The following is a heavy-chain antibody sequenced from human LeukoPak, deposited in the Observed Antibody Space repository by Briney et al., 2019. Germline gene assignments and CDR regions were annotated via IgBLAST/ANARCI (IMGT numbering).Heavy chain of an antibody. Sequence: PSETLSLTCAVYGGSFSGYYWSWIRQPPGKGLGWIGEINHSGSTNYNPSLKSRVTISVDTSKNQFSLKLSSVTAADTAVYYCARGRPSLDVWGKGTTVTVSS. V-gene: IGHV4-34*01. CDR1: GGSFSGYY. CDR3: ARGRPSLDV. J-gene: IGHJ6*04. CDR2: INHSGST.